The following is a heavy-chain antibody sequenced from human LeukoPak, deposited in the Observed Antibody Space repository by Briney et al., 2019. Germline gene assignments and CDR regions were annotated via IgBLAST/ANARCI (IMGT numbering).Heavy chain of an antibody. Sequence: GGSLRLSCAASGFTFSSYAMNWVRQAPGKGLEWVSSISSTGTTTYYADSVKGRFTISRDNSKNTLYLQMNSLRAEDTAVYYCAKGRYDFWSGYPNNWFDPWGQGTLVTVSS. J-gene: IGHJ5*02. CDR2: ISSTGTTT. V-gene: IGHV3-23*01. CDR3: AKGRYDFWSGYPNNWFDP. D-gene: IGHD3-3*01. CDR1: GFTFSSYA.